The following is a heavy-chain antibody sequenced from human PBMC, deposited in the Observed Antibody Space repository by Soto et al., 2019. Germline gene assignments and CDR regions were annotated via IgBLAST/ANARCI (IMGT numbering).Heavy chain of an antibody. CDR3: ARDRWMSRANWFDP. D-gene: IGHD2-2*03. Sequence: PSETLSLTCAVSGGSFRGFYWTWIRQAPGKGLEWIGHISDSGTTNYNPSLGSRVTISVDTSRKSFSLKLSSVTAADTAVYFCARDRWMSRANWFDPWGPGTLVTVSS. V-gene: IGHV4-59*12. CDR1: GGSFRGFY. CDR2: ISDSGTT. J-gene: IGHJ5*02.